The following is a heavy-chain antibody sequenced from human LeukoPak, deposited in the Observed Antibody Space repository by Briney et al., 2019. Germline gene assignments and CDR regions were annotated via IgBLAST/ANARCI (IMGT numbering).Heavy chain of an antibody. D-gene: IGHD2-15*01. V-gene: IGHV3-33*01. J-gene: IGHJ4*02. Sequence: GRSLRLSCAASGFTFISYGMHWVRQAPGKGLEWVAVRWYDGSNKYYADSVKGRFTISRDNSKNTLYLQMNSLRAEDTAVYYCARDSLGGYCSGGSCYLDYWGQGTPVTVSS. CDR1: GFTFISYG. CDR3: ARDSLGGYCSGGSCYLDY. CDR2: RWYDGSNK.